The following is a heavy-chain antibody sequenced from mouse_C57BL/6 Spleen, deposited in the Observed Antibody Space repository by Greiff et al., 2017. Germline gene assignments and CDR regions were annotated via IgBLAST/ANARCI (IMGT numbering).Heavy chain of an antibody. CDR2: IYPGSGST. Sequence: QVQLQQPGAELVKPGASVKMSCKASGYTFTSYWITWVKQRPGQGLEWIGDIYPGSGSTNYNEKFKGNATLTGDTSSSTAYMQLSSLTSEDSAVYDCAIRTGSACWYFEGWGTGTTVTAS. V-gene: IGHV1-55*01. D-gene: IGHD1-1*01. CDR1: GYTFTSYW. CDR3: AIRTGSACWYFEG. J-gene: IGHJ1*03.